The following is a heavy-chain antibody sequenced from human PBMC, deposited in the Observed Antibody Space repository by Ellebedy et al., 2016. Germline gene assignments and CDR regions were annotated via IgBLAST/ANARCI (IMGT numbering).Heavy chain of an antibody. D-gene: IGHD3-3*01. V-gene: IGHV3-15*05. CDR3: ARASVGQRSADY. CDR1: GFTFSNAW. J-gene: IGHJ4*02. Sequence: GGSLRLXXAASGFTFSNAWMSWVRQAPGKGLEWVGRIKSKTDGGTTDYAAPVKGRFTISRDDSKNTLYLQMNSLRAEDTAVYYCARASVGQRSADYWGQGTLVTVSS. CDR2: IKSKTDGGTT.